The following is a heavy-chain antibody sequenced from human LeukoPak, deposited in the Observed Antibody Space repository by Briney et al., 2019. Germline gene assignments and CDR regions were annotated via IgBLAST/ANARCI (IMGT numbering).Heavy chain of an antibody. CDR2: ISYDGSNK. Sequence: PGGSLRLSCAASGFTFSSYGMHWVRQAPGKGLEWVAVISYDGSNKYYADSVKGRFTISRDNSKNTLYLQMNSLRAEDTAVYYCAKGAGRIVGEHDYWGQGTLVTVSS. CDR3: AKGAGRIVGEHDY. J-gene: IGHJ4*02. D-gene: IGHD2-21*01. V-gene: IGHV3-30*18. CDR1: GFTFSSYG.